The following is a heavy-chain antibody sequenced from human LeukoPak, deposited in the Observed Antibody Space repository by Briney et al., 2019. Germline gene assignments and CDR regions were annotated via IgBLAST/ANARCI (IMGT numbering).Heavy chain of an antibody. CDR3: ARSGYSSRKRYFDY. CDR2: IYYSGST. D-gene: IGHD6-13*01. V-gene: IGHV4-39*01. Sequence: SETLSLTCTVSGGSISSSSYYWGWIRQPPGTGLEWIGSIYYSGSTYYNPSLKSRVTISVDTSKNQFSLKLSSVTAADTAVYYCARSGYSSRKRYFDYWGQGTLVTVSS. J-gene: IGHJ4*02. CDR1: GGSISSSSYY.